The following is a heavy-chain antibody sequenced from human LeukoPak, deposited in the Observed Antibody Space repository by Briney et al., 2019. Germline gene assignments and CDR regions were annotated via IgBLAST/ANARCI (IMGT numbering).Heavy chain of an antibody. J-gene: IGHJ4*02. CDR3: AKSMTRIVGATPFDY. D-gene: IGHD1-26*01. Sequence: GGSLRLSCAASGFTFSSYAMHWVRQAPGKGLEWVSAISCSGGSTYYADSVKGRFTISRDNSKNTLYLQMNSLRAEDTAVYYCAKSMTRIVGATPFDYWGQGTLVTVSS. CDR2: ISCSGGST. CDR1: GFTFSSYA. V-gene: IGHV3-23*01.